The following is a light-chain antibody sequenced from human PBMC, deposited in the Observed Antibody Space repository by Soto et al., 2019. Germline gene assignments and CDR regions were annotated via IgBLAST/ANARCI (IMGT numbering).Light chain of an antibody. CDR1: GSNIGSNT. V-gene: IGLV1-44*01. CDR2: SNN. J-gene: IGLJ2*01. CDR3: AAWDDSLNGLVV. Sequence: QSMLTQPPSASGTPGQRVTISCSGSGSNIGSNTVNWYQQLPGTAPKLLIYSNNQRPSGVPDRFSGSKSGTSASLAISGLQSEDEADYYCAAWDDSLNGLVVFGGGTQLTVL.